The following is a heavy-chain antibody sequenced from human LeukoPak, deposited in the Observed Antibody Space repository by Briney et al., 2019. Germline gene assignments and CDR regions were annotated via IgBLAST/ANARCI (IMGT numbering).Heavy chain of an antibody. Sequence: GGSLRLSCAASGFTFSSYWMSWVRQAPGKGLEWVANIKQDGSERYYVDSVKGRFTIYRDNAKNSLYLQMNSLRAEDMAVYYCASAHYGDYGGFANLNFWGQGALVTVSS. CDR3: ASAHYGDYGGFANLNF. CDR2: IKQDGSER. J-gene: IGHJ4*02. CDR1: GFTFSSYW. D-gene: IGHD4-17*01. V-gene: IGHV3-7*01.